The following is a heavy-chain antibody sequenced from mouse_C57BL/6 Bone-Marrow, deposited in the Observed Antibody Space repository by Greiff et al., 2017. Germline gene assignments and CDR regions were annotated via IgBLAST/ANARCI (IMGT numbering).Heavy chain of an antibody. J-gene: IGHJ3*01. V-gene: IGHV5-17*01. Sequence: VKVVESGGGLVKPGGSLKLSCAASGFTFSDYGMHWVRQAPEKGLEWVAYISSGRSNIYYADTVKGRFTISRDNAKNTLFLQMTSLRSDDTAMYYCARRWDAYWGQGTLVTGSA. CDR1: GFTFSDYG. CDR2: ISSGRSNI. CDR3: ARRWDAY. D-gene: IGHD1-1*02.